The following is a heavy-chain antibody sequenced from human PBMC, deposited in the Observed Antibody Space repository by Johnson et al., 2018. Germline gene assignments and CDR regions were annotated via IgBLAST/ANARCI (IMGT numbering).Heavy chain of an antibody. CDR2: ISGSGGST. D-gene: IGHD4-17*01. Sequence: VQPVQSGGGVVQPGRSXRLSCAASGFTFSRYAMSWVRQTPGQGLEWVLGISGSGGSTYDADSVKGRFTISRDNSKNTLYLQRNSLRAEDTAVYYCAKDWALSPDPHDYGGLGAFDIWGQGTMVTVSS. V-gene: IGHV3-23*04. CDR1: GFTFSRYA. CDR3: AKDWALSPDPHDYGGLGAFDI. J-gene: IGHJ3*02.